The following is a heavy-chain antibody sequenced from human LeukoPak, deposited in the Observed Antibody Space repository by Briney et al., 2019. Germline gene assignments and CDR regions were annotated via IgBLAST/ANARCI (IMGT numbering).Heavy chain of an antibody. Sequence: GGSLRLPCAASGFTFSSYEMNWVRQAPGKGLEWVSYISSSGSTIYYADSVKGRFTISRDNAKNSLYLQMNSLRAEDTAVYYCARDPSYGDYADYWGQGTLVTVSS. CDR1: GFTFSSYE. CDR3: ARDPSYGDYADY. D-gene: IGHD4-17*01. V-gene: IGHV3-48*03. J-gene: IGHJ4*02. CDR2: ISSSGSTI.